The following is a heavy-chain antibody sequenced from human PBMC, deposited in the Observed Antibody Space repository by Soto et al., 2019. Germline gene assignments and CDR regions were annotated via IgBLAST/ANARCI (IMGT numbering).Heavy chain of an antibody. CDR3: AREKSSGYKFGPRNLLYYGMDV. J-gene: IGHJ6*02. CDR1: SGSLSDHY. V-gene: IGHV4-34*01. Sequence: AETLSLTCAVFSGSLSDHYWTWVRQSPGKGLEWIGEIHPSGSTDASASLKSRVTLSLGASTSEVSVQMSSVNAADTSVYYCAREKSSGYKFGPRNLLYYGMDVWGPATRVTVSS. D-gene: IGHD5-12*01. CDR2: IHPSGST.